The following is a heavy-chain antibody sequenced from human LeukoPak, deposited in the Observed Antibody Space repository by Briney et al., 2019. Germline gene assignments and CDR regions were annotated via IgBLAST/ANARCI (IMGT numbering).Heavy chain of an antibody. V-gene: IGHV4-59*12. D-gene: IGHD2-15*01. CDR1: GGSISSYY. Sequence: SETLSLTCTVSGGSISSYYWSWIRQPPGKGLEWIGYIYYSGSTNYNPSLRSRVTISVDKSKNQFSLKLSSVTAADTAVYYCATSGGSYDFDIWGQGTMVTVSS. J-gene: IGHJ3*02. CDR3: ATSGGSYDFDI. CDR2: IYYSGST.